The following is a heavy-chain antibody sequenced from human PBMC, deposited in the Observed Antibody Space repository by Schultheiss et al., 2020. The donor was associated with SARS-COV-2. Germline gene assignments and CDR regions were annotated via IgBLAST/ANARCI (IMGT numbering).Heavy chain of an antibody. CDR2: ISAYNGNT. V-gene: IGHV1-18*04. CDR3: AADGYGSGSYYNPHIFYGMDV. Sequence: ASVKVSCKASGYTFTGYYMHWVRQAPGQGLEWMGWISAYNGNTNYAQKLQGRVTMTTDTSTSTAHMELSSLRSEDTAVYYCAADGYGSGSYYNPHIFYGMDVWGQGTTVTVSS. J-gene: IGHJ6*02. D-gene: IGHD3-10*01. CDR1: GYTFTGYY.